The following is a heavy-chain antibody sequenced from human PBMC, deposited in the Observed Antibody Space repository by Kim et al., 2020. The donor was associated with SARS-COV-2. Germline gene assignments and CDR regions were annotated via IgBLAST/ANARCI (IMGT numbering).Heavy chain of an antibody. J-gene: IGHJ6*02. D-gene: IGHD6-6*01. CDR2: INVGNGNT. CDR3: ATSIAAPHYYGMDV. V-gene: IGHV1-3*01. CDR1: GYTFTSYA. Sequence: ASVKVSCKASGYTFTSYAMHWVRQAPGQRLEWMGWINVGNGNTKYSQKFQGRVTITRDTSASTAYMELSSLRSEDTAVYYCATSIAAPHYYGMDVWGQGTTVTVSS.